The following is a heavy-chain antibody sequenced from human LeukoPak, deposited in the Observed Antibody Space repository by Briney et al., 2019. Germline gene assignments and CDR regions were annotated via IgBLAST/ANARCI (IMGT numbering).Heavy chain of an antibody. Sequence: GGSLRLSCAGSGFIFSNAWMSWVRQAPGKGLEWVGRIKSKTDGGTTDYAAAVKGRFTISRDDSKNTLSLQMNSLQTEDTAVYYCATRSATVTTSSFDYWGQGTLVTVSS. CDR1: GFIFSNAW. CDR3: ATRSATVTTSSFDY. D-gene: IGHD4-17*01. J-gene: IGHJ4*02. CDR2: IKSKTDGGTT. V-gene: IGHV3-15*01.